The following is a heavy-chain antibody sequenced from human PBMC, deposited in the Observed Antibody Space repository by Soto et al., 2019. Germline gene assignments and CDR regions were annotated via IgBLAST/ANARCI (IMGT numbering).Heavy chain of an antibody. CDR3: ARALSVADYYYYYGMDV. V-gene: IGHV4-59*01. D-gene: IGHD6-19*01. Sequence: PSETLSLTCTVSGGSISSYYWSWIRQPPGKGLEWIGYIYYSGSTNYNPSLKSRVTISVDTSKNQFSLKLSSVTAADTAVYYCARALSVADYYYYYGMDVWGQGTTVTVSS. CDR1: GGSISSYY. J-gene: IGHJ6*02. CDR2: IYYSGST.